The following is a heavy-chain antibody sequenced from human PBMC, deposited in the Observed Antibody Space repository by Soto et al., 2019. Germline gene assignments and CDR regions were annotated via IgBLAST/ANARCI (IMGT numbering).Heavy chain of an antibody. V-gene: IGHV5-10-1*01. CDR1: GYSFTSYW. D-gene: IGHD5-12*01. CDR2: IDPSDSYT. J-gene: IGHJ6*02. Sequence: PGESLKISCKGSGYSFTSYWISWVRQVPGKGLEWMGRIDPSDSYTNYSPSFQGHVTISADKSISTAYLQWSSLKASDTAMYYCARHGVATIFYYGMDVWGQGTTVTVSS. CDR3: ARHGVATIFYYGMDV.